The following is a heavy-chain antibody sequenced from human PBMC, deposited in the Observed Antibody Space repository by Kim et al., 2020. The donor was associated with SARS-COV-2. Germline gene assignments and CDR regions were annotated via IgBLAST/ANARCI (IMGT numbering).Heavy chain of an antibody. V-gene: IGHV3-21*01. CDR3: AREKQWLPPDY. J-gene: IGHJ4*02. D-gene: IGHD6-19*01. CDR2: I. Sequence: IYYADSVKGRFTISRDNAKNSLYLQMNSLRAEDTAVYYCAREKQWLPPDYWGQGTLVTVSS.